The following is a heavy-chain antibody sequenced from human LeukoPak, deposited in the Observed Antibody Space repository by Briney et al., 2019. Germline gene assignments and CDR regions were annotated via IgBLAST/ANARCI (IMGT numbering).Heavy chain of an antibody. J-gene: IGHJ4*02. CDR2: ISSSSSYI. V-gene: IGHV3-21*01. CDR3: ARLFGGVTTYDY. D-gene: IGHD2-8*02. Sequence: GGSLRLSCAASGFTFSSYSMNWVRQAPGKGLEWVSSISSSSSYIYYADSVKGRFTISRDNAKNSLYLQMNSLRAEDTAVYYCARLFGGVTTYDYWGQGALVTVSS. CDR1: GFTFSSYS.